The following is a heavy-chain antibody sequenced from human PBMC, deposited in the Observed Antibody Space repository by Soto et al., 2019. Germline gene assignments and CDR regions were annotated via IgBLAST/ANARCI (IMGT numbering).Heavy chain of an antibody. CDR2: ISTSITYI. J-gene: IGHJ4*02. CDR3: ARESSSGLYFDY. V-gene: IGHV3-21*01. CDR1: GFTFSSYN. Sequence: GGSLRLSCAASGFTFSSYNMNWVRQAPGKGLEWVSSISTSITYIYYADSVKGRFTVSRDKAKNSLYLQMNSLRAGDTAVYYCARESSSGLYFDYWGQGTLVTVSS. D-gene: IGHD3-22*01.